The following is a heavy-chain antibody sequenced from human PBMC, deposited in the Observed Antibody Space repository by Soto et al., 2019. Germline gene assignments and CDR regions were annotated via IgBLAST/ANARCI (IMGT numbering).Heavy chain of an antibody. CDR2: IYYSGST. J-gene: IGHJ4*02. CDR1: GGSISSYY. CDR3: ARKHYYFDY. V-gene: IGHV4-59*01. Sequence: SGPLSLTCTVSGGSISSYYWSWTRQPPGKGLEWIGYIYYSGSTNYNPSLKSRVTISVDTSKNQFSLKLSSVTAADTAVYYCARKHYYFDYWGQGTLVTVSS.